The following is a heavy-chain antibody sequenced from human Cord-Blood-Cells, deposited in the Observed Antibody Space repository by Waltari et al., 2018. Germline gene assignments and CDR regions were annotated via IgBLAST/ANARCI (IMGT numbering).Heavy chain of an antibody. Sequence: EVQLVESGGGLVKPGGSLRLSCAASGFTFSNAWMSWVRQAPGKGLEWVGRIKSKTGGGTTDYAAPVKGRFTISRDDSKNTLYLQMNSLKTEDTAVYYCTTYFSSGSYYFDYWGQGTLVTVSS. CDR1: GFTFSNAW. CDR2: IKSKTGGGTT. V-gene: IGHV3-15*01. D-gene: IGHD1-26*01. J-gene: IGHJ4*02. CDR3: TTYFSSGSYYFDY.